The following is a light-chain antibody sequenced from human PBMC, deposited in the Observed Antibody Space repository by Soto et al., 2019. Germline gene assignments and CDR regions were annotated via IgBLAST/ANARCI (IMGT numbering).Light chain of an antibody. V-gene: IGKV3-11*01. CDR3: QQYNNWPPPIT. J-gene: IGKJ5*01. CDR1: QSVSNY. Sequence: EIVLTQSPATLSLSPGERATLSCRASQSVSNYLAWYQQKPGQAPRLLIYDASNRATGIPARFSGSGSGTDFTLTIRSLEPEDFAVYYCQQYNNWPPPITFGQGTRLEIK. CDR2: DAS.